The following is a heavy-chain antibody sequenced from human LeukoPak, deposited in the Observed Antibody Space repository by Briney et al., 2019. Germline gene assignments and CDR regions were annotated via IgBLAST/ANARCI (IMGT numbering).Heavy chain of an antibody. J-gene: IGHJ4*02. CDR2: IYYSGST. CDR3: ARGKYSSSY. V-gene: IGHV4-59*01. Sequence: PSETLSLTCTVSGGSISSYYWSWIRQPPGKGLEWIGYIYYSGSTNYNPYLKSRVTISVDTSKNQFSLKLSSVTAADTAVYYCARGKYSSSYWGQGTLVTVSS. D-gene: IGHD6-6*01. CDR1: GGSISSYY.